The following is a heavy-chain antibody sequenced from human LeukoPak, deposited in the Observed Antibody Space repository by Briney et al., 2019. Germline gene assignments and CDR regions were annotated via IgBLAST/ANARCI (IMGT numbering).Heavy chain of an antibody. Sequence: ASVKVSCKASGGTFSSYAISWVRQAPGQGLEWMGGIIPIFGTANYAQKFQGRVTITADESTSTAYMELSSLRADDTAVYYCARSGFSDTRGSNDAFDIWGQGTMVTVSS. J-gene: IGHJ3*02. CDR1: GGTFSSYA. CDR2: IIPIFGTA. D-gene: IGHD3-22*01. V-gene: IGHV1-69*13. CDR3: ARSGFSDTRGSNDAFDI.